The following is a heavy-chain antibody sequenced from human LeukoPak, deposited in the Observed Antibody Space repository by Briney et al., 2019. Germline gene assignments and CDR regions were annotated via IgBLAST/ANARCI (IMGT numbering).Heavy chain of an antibody. Sequence: GGSLRLSCTASGFTFGDYAMSWVRQAPGKGLEWVGFIRSKAHGGTADYAASVKGRFTISRDDSKTIAYLQMNSLRTDDTAVYFCSRAYSTGWLGINDFWGQGALVTVSS. CDR3: SRAYSTGWLGINDF. CDR2: IRSKAHGGTA. V-gene: IGHV3-49*04. CDR1: GFTFGDYA. D-gene: IGHD2-21*01. J-gene: IGHJ4*02.